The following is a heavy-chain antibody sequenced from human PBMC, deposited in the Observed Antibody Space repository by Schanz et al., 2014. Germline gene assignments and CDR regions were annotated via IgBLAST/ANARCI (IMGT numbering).Heavy chain of an antibody. J-gene: IGHJ4*02. D-gene: IGHD3-22*01. V-gene: IGHV3-74*01. CDR3: AKDISDTSGKDDY. CDR1: GFTFSSHW. CDR2: INSVGSNT. Sequence: VRLVESGGGVVQPGRSLRLSCAASGFTFSSHWMHWVRQDPGKGLVWVARINSVGSNTDYADSVTGRFTISRDNAKNTLYLQMNSLRVEDSAIYYCAKDISDTSGKDDYWGQGTLVTVSS.